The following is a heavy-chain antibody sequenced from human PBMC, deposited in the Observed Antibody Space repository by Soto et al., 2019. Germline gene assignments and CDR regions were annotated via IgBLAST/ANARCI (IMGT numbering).Heavy chain of an antibody. V-gene: IGHV3-74*01. CDR1: VFTFNYYW. CDR2: IQSDGSSP. CDR3: ARRGDPDY. D-gene: IGHD2-21*02. Sequence: EVQLVESGGGLVQPGGSLRLSCVASVFTFNYYWLHWVRQAPGKGLVWVSRIQSDGSSPAYVDSVMGRFTISTDNAKTTLYLQMNILRAKDTAVSYCARRGDPDYWGQGTLLTVSS. J-gene: IGHJ4*02.